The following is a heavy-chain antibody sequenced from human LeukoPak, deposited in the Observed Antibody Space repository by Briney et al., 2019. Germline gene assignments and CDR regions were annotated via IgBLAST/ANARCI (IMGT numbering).Heavy chain of an antibody. J-gene: IGHJ4*02. D-gene: IGHD1-26*01. Sequence: GGSLRLSCAASGFTFSSYWMSWVRQAPGKGLEWVANIKQDESEENFVDSVKGRFTISRDNAKKSLYLQMNSLRAEDTAVYYCARGSSAGASLGHDYWGQGTLVTVSS. CDR3: ARGSSAGASLGHDY. CDR1: GFTFSSYW. CDR2: IKQDESEE. V-gene: IGHV3-7*01.